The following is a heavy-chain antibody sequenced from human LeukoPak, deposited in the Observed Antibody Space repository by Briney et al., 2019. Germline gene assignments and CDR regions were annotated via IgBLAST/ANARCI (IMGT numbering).Heavy chain of an antibody. CDR3: ARVFGFGEPKGKYFFDY. CDR2: INHSGST. V-gene: IGHV4-34*01. Sequence: PSETLYLTCAVYGGSFSGYYWSWIRQPPGKGLEWIGEINHSGSTNYYPPLKSRGTISINTDNNQSALKQSYVTAADTAVYYCARVFGFGEPKGKYFFDYWGQGTLVTVSS. CDR1: GGSFSGYY. D-gene: IGHD3-10*01. J-gene: IGHJ4*02.